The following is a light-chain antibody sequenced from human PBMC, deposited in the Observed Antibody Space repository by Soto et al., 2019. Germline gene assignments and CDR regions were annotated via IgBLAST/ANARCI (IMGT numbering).Light chain of an antibody. J-gene: IGKJ3*01. CDR3: QQYGRSPPYT. V-gene: IGKV3-20*01. CDR1: QSVGSN. CDR2: GAS. Sequence: EMVLTQAPATRSVSKREKDTLSCKSSQSVGSNSAWYQQKPGQAPRLLIYGASTRATGIPARFSGSGSGTDFTLTISRLEPEDFAVYYCQQYGRSPPYTFCPGTKVDIK.